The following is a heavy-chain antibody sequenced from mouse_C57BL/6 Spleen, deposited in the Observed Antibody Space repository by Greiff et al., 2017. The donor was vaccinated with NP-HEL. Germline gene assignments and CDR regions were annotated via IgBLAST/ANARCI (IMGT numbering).Heavy chain of an antibody. CDR3: TRLSSNYYYAMDY. V-gene: IGHV1-15*01. J-gene: IGHJ4*01. D-gene: IGHD2-5*01. Sequence: VQLQQSGAELVRPGASVTLSCKASGYTFTDYEMHWVKQTPVHGLEWIGAIDPETGGTAYNQKFKGKAILTADKYSSTAYMELRSLTSEDSAVYYCTRLSSNYYYAMDYWGQGTSVTVSS. CDR2: IDPETGGT. CDR1: GYTFTDYE.